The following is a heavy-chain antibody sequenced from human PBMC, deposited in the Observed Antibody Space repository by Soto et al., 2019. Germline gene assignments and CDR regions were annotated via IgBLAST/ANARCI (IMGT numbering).Heavy chain of an antibody. CDR3: SRDLGNYDSGSSDFDY. CDR1: GFTFSSYG. Sequence: QVQLVESGGGVVQPGRSLRLSCAASGFTFSSYGFHWVRQAPGKGLEWVALIWYAGSNKYYADSVRGRFTISRDKSKNTLYLQMNSLRVEDTAVYYCSRDLGNYDSGSSDFDYWGQGTLVTVSS. CDR2: IWYAGSNK. J-gene: IGHJ4*02. D-gene: IGHD3-10*01. V-gene: IGHV3-33*01.